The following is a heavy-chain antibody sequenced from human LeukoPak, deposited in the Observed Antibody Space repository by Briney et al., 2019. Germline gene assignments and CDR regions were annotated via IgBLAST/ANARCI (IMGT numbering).Heavy chain of an antibody. Sequence: ASVKVSCKASGGTFSSYAISWVRQAPGQGLEWMGIINPSGGSTSYAQKFQGRVTMTRDTSTSTVYMELSSLRSEDTAVYYCARERLVTNNWFDPWGQGTLVTVSS. D-gene: IGHD3-9*01. CDR3: ARERLVTNNWFDP. V-gene: IGHV1-46*01. CDR2: INPSGGST. J-gene: IGHJ5*02. CDR1: GGTFSSYA.